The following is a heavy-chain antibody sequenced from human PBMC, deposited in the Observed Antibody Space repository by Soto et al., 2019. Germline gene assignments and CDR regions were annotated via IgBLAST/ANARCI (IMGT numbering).Heavy chain of an antibody. CDR1: GGSISSYY. Sequence: SETLSLTCTVSGGSISSYYWSWIRQPPGKGLEWIGYIYYSGSTNYNPSLKSRVTISVDTSKNQFSLKLSSVTAADTAVYYCARSVAMRECYFDYWGQGTLVTVSS. V-gene: IGHV4-59*01. CDR3: ARSVAMRECYFDY. J-gene: IGHJ4*02. D-gene: IGHD5-12*01. CDR2: IYYSGST.